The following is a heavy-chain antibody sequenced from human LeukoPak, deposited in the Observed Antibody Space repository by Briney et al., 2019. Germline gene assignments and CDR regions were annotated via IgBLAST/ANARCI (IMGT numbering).Heavy chain of an antibody. Sequence: GGTLRLSCAASGFTFNYAWMSWVRQVPGKGLEWVGQTVSEIDGGTTDYAAPVKGRFTISRDDSKSTLYLQMNSLKIEDTAVYYCTTDEDWNYARKDVWGQGATVIVSS. CDR2: TVSEIDGGTT. CDR3: TTDEDWNYARKDV. J-gene: IGHJ6*02. V-gene: IGHV3-15*04. D-gene: IGHD1-7*01. CDR1: GFTFNYAW.